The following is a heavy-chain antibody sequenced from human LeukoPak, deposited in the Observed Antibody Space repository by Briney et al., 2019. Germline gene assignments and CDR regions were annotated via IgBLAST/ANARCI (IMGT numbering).Heavy chain of an antibody. CDR2: INPNSGGT. J-gene: IGHJ4*02. V-gene: IGHV1-2*02. CDR1: GYTFTGYY. D-gene: IGHD2-2*01. CDR3: ARDHCSSTSCYEPPTFDY. Sequence: ASVKVSCKASGYTFTGYYMHWERQAPGQGLEWMGWINPNSGGTNYAQKFQGRVTMTRDTSISTAYMELSRLRSDDTAVYYCARDHCSSTSCYEPPTFDYWGQGTLVTVSS.